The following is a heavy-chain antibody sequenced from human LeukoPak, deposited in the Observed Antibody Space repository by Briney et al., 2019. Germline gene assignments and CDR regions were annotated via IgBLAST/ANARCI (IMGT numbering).Heavy chain of an antibody. Sequence: GRSLRLSCAASGFTFGSYGMHWVRQAPGKGLEWVAVISYDGSNKYYADSVKGRFTISRDNSKNTLYLQMNSLRAEDTAVYYCAKDHSSGWFKDFDYWGQGTLVTVSS. CDR1: GFTFGSYG. V-gene: IGHV3-30*18. CDR2: ISYDGSNK. D-gene: IGHD6-19*01. CDR3: AKDHSSGWFKDFDY. J-gene: IGHJ4*02.